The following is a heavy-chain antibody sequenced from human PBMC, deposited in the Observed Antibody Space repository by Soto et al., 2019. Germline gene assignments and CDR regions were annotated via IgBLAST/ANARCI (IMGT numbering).Heavy chain of an antibody. J-gene: IGHJ6*03. CDR2: IYYSGST. CDR3: ARDSIAARPELDYYYYYMEV. Sequence: SETLSLTCTVSGGSISSGGYCWSWIRQHPGKGLEWIGYIYYSGSTYYNPSLKSRVTISVDTSKNQFSLKLSSVTAADTAVYYCARDSIAARPELDYYYYYMEVWGKGTTVTVSS. V-gene: IGHV4-31*03. CDR1: GGSISSGGYC. D-gene: IGHD6-6*01.